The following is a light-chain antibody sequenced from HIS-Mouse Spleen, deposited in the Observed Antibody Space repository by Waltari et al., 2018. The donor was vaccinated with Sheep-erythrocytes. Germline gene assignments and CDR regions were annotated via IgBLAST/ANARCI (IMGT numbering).Light chain of an antibody. CDR3: CSYAGSYNHV. J-gene: IGLJ1*01. Sequence: QSALTQPRSVSGSPGQSVPIPCTGTSSDLGGYNYVSWYQQHPGKAPKLMIYDVSKRPSGVPDRFSGSKSGNTASLTISGLQAEDEADYYCCSYAGSYNHVFATGTKVTVL. CDR2: DVS. CDR1: SSDLGGYNY. V-gene: IGLV2-11*01.